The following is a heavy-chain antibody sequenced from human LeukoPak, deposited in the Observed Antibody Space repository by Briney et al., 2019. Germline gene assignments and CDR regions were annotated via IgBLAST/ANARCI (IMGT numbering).Heavy chain of an antibody. J-gene: IGHJ6*02. CDR1: GYTFTSYG. Sequence: GASVKVSCKASGYTFTSYGISWVRQAPGQGLEWMGWISAYNGNTNNAQKLQGRVTMTTDTSTSTAYMELRSLRSDDTAVYYCARGPHCSSTSCYGRGRRYYGMDVWGQGTTVTVSS. CDR3: ARGPHCSSTSCYGRGRRYYGMDV. D-gene: IGHD2-2*01. V-gene: IGHV1-18*01. CDR2: ISAYNGNT.